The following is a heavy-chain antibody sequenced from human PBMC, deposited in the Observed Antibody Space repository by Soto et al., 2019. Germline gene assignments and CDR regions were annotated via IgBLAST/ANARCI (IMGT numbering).Heavy chain of an antibody. CDR1: GFTFRSSW. D-gene: IGHD6-19*01. CDR2: INSDATTK. CDR3: ARGPTGWYGYSY. V-gene: IGHV3-74*01. Sequence: EVQLVESGGGLVQPGGSLRLSCVASGFTFRSSWMHWVRQAPGKGLVWVSRINSDATTKHYAEYATGRFTIARDNAENTLYLQMDSLTAEDTAVYYFARGPTGWYGYSYWCQGTLLTFSS. J-gene: IGHJ4*02.